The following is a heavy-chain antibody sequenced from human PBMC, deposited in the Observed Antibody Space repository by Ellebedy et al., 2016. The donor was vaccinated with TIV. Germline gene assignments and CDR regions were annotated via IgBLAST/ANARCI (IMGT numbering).Heavy chain of an antibody. CDR3: ARDSDDSGMDV. J-gene: IGHJ6*02. Sequence: MPSETLSLTCAFSGGSISSGGYYWNWIRHHPGKGLEWIGYIYYSGRTYYNPSLKSQVTISLDTSKNQFSLELRSVTAADTAVYYCARDSDDSGMDVWGQGTTVTVSS. CDR2: IYYSGRT. V-gene: IGHV4-31*11. CDR1: GGSISSGGYY.